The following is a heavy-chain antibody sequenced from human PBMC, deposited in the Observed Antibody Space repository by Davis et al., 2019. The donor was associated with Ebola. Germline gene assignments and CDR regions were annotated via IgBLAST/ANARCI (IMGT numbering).Heavy chain of an antibody. CDR1: GFTFSSYG. V-gene: IGHV3-30*19. CDR3: ARGGYCSSTSCSPFDY. D-gene: IGHD2-2*01. CDR2: ISYDGSSK. Sequence: PGGSLRLSCAASGFTFSSYGMHWVRQAPGKGLEWVAVISYDGSSKYYADSVKGRFTISRDNSKNTLYLQMNSLRAEDTAVYYCARGGYCSSTSCSPFDYWGQGTLVTVSS. J-gene: IGHJ4*02.